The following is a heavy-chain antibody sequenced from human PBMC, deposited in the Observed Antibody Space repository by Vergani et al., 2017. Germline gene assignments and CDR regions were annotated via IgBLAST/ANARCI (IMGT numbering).Heavy chain of an antibody. Sequence: QVQLQESGPGLVKPSETLSLTCSVSFDSIRNLYCNWIRQPPVKGLEWIGFIHYSENTNYNPSLKTRVTISVDTSKNQFSLTLTSVTAADTAVYYCASDTHSGQRADRWGQGILVTVTS. D-gene: IGHD6-19*01. J-gene: IGHJ5*02. V-gene: IGHV4-59*11. CDR3: ASDTHSGQRADR. CDR2: IHYSENT. CDR1: FDSIRNLY.